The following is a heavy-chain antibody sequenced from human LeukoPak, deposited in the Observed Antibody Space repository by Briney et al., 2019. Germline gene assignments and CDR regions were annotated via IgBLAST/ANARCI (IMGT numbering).Heavy chain of an antibody. V-gene: IGHV4-38-2*01. CDR2: IYHSGST. CDR1: GYSISIGYY. D-gene: IGHD5-24*01. CDR3: ARVEMAQRNCFDY. Sequence: SETLSLTCAVSGYSISIGYYWGWIRQPPGKGLEWIGSIYHSGSTYYNPSLKSRVTISVDTSKNQFSLKLSSVTAADTAVYYCARVEMAQRNCFDYWGQGTLVTVSS. J-gene: IGHJ4*02.